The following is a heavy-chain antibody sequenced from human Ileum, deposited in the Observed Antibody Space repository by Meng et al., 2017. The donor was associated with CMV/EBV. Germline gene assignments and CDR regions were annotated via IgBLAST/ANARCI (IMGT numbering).Heavy chain of an antibody. J-gene: IGHJ3*01. D-gene: IGHD2-21*01. CDR1: VSTFTGYV. CDR3: ARPLKSAASIYAFDL. Sequence: SVTVSCKASVSTFTGYVIHWMRQAPGQGLEWVGIIDPSGDGTRYAQQLQGRVTITRDTSTVYMELSSLRSDDTAVYYCARPLKSAASIYAFDLWGQGTMVTVSS. V-gene: IGHV1-46*04. CDR2: IDPSGDGT.